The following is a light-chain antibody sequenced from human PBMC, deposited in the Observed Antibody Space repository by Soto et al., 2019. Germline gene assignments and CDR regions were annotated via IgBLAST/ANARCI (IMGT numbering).Light chain of an antibody. J-gene: IGKJ4*01. CDR3: QRRSNWPSIIT. V-gene: IGKV3-11*01. CDR2: DAS. CDR1: QSVSTT. Sequence: EIVMTQSPATLSVSPGQRASLSCRASQSVSTTVAWYHQKPGQAPRLLISDASNRATGIPARFSGSGSGTDFTLTVSSLEPEDSAVYSCQRRSNWPSIITFGGGTKVDIK.